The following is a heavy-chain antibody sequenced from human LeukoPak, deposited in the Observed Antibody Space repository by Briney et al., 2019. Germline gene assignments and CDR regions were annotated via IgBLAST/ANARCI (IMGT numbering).Heavy chain of an antibody. CDR3: ARGASYYDSLTGYYTQSYFDY. V-gene: IGHV4-38-2*02. CDR1: GYSISSGYY. J-gene: IGHJ4*02. CDR2: IYHSGSI. D-gene: IGHD3-9*01. Sequence: SETLSLTCTVSGYSISSGYYWGWIRQPPGKGLEWIGSIYHSGSIYYNPSLKSRVTISVDTSKNQFSLKLSSVTAADTAVYYCARGASYYDSLTGYYTQSYFDYWGQGALVTVSS.